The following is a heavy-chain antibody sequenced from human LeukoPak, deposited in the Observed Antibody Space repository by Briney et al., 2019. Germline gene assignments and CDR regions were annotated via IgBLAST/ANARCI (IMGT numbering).Heavy chain of an antibody. CDR2: ISASGGST. CDR1: GFTLSSYA. J-gene: IGHJ4*02. D-gene: IGHD3-10*01. Sequence: GGSLSLSCAASGFTLSSYAMSWVRQPPGRGLEWVGIISASGGSTYYADSVKGRLTISREKSRNYLQMNSLRGDDTDIYYCAKDVRVGEYYGSGSYFDYWGQGTLVTVSS. CDR3: AKDVRVGEYYGSGSYFDY. V-gene: IGHV3-23*01.